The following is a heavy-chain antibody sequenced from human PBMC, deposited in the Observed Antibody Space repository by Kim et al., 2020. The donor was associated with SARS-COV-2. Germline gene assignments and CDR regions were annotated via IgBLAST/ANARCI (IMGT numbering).Heavy chain of an antibody. CDR1: GGSISSGGYY. Sequence: SETLSLTCTXSGGSISSGGYYWSWIRQHPGKGLEWIGYIYYSGSTYYNPSLKSRVTISVDTSKNQFSLKLSSVTAADTAVYYCARDPTVLRYFDWHRNRPYGMDVWGRGTTVTVSS. D-gene: IGHD3-9*01. J-gene: IGHJ6*02. CDR3: ARDPTVLRYFDWHRNRPYGMDV. CDR2: IYYSGST. V-gene: IGHV4-31*03.